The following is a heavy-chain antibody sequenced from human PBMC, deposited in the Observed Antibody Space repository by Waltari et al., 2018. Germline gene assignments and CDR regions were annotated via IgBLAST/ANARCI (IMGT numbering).Heavy chain of an antibody. CDR2: MFTGGKT. CDR1: GFTVSTNY. J-gene: IGHJ5*02. CDR3: ARGGTVDSSWYDH. Sequence: EVQLVETGGGLIQPGGSLRRSCAASGFTVSTNYMSWFRQAPGKGLEWVSVMFTGGKTHYADAMKGRFIISRDSSKNTLYLQMNSLRVEDTALYYCARGGTVDSSWYDHWGQGTLVSVSS. V-gene: IGHV3-53*02. D-gene: IGHD4-4*01.